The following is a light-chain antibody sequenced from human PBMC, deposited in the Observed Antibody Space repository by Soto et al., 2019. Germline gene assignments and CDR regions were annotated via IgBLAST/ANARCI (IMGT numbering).Light chain of an antibody. CDR3: QQYGSSPS. V-gene: IGKV3-20*01. Sequence: EIVMTQSPATLSVSPGESATLSCRASQSISSNLAWHQQKPGQAPRLLIYGAATRATGIPDRFSGSGSGTDFTLTISRLDPEDFAVYYCQQYGSSPSFGQGTKVDIK. CDR2: GAA. J-gene: IGKJ1*01. CDR1: QSISSN.